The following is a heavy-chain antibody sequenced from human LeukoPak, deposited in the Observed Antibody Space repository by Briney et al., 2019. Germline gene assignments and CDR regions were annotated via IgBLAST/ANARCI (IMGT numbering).Heavy chain of an antibody. D-gene: IGHD4-17*01. CDR2: ISAYNGNT. V-gene: IGHV1-18*01. J-gene: IGHJ6*02. Sequence: ASVTVSCKASGYTFTSYGISWVRQAPGQGLEWMGWISAYNGNTNYAQKFQGRVTMTTDTSTSTAYMELRSLRSDDTAVYYCARDRTTVTTPYYYYYGMDVWGQGTTVTVSS. CDR3: ARDRTTVTTPYYYYYGMDV. CDR1: GYTFTSYG.